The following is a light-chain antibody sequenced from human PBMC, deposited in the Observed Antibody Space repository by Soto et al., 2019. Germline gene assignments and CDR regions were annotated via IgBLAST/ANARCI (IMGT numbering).Light chain of an antibody. CDR2: EFS. Sequence: QSALTQPAAVSGSPGQSITISCTGTSSDVGGYNYVSWYQQHPGKAPKLMIYEFSNRPSGVSNRFSGSKSGNTASLTISGLQAEDEAAYYCSSYTSSSPYVFGTGTKLTVL. V-gene: IGLV2-14*01. CDR1: SSDVGGYNY. J-gene: IGLJ1*01. CDR3: SSYTSSSPYV.